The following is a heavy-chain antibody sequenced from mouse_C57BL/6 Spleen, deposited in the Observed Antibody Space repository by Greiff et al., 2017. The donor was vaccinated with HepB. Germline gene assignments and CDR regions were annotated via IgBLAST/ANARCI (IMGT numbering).Heavy chain of an antibody. CDR1: GYSFTDYN. V-gene: IGHV1-39*01. Sequence: VQLKQSGPELVKPGASVKISCKASGYSFTDYNMNWVKQSNGKSLEWIGVINPNYGTTSYNQKFKGKATLTVDQSSSTAYMQLNSLTSEDSAVYYWESGLEVPSYWDFDDWGQGTTVTVSS. D-gene: IGHD2-10*02. CDR2: INPNYGTT. CDR3: ESGLEVPSYWDFDD. J-gene: IGHJ1*01.